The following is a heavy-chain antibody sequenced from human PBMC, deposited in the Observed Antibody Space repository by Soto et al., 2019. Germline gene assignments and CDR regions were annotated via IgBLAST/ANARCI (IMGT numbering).Heavy chain of an antibody. D-gene: IGHD3-10*01. Sequence: SETLSLTCTVSGGSISSYYWSWIRQPPGKGLEWIGYIYYSGSTNYNPSLKSRVTISVDTSKNQFSLKLSSVTAADTAVYYCARARGESIFDYWGQGTLVTVYS. V-gene: IGHV4-59*01. J-gene: IGHJ4*02. CDR2: IYYSGST. CDR1: GGSISSYY. CDR3: ARARGESIFDY.